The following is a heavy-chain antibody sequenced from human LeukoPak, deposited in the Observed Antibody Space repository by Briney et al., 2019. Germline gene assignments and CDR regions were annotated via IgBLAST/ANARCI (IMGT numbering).Heavy chain of an antibody. J-gene: IGHJ4*02. CDR3: AKSPPRAVAGRYFDY. CDR1: GFTFSSYA. V-gene: IGHV3-23*01. D-gene: IGHD6-19*01. CDR2: MSGSGGST. Sequence: PGGSLRLSCAASGFTFSSYAMSWVRQAPGKGLEGVSAMSGSGGSTYYADSVKGRFTISRDNSKNTLYLQMNSLRAEDTAVYYCAKSPPRAVAGRYFDYWGQGTLVTVSS.